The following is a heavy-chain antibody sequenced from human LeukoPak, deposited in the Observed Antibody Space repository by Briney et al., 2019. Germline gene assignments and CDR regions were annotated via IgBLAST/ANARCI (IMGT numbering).Heavy chain of an antibody. CDR1: GYTFTSYA. Sequence: GASVKASCKASGYTFTSYAMNWVRQAPGQGLEWMGWINTNTGNPTYAQGFTGRFVFSLDTSVSTAYLQISSLKPEDTAVYYCATGGYCGGGSCRNFDYWGQGTLVSVSS. V-gene: IGHV7-4-1*02. CDR2: INTNTGNP. J-gene: IGHJ4*02. CDR3: ATGGYCGGGSCRNFDY. D-gene: IGHD2-15*01.